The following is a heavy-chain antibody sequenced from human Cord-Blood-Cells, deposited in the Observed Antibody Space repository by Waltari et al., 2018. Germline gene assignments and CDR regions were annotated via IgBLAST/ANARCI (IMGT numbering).Heavy chain of an antibody. CDR1: GGSFSGYY. V-gene: IGHV4-34*01. CDR2: INHSGST. J-gene: IGHJ4*02. Sequence: VQLQQWGAGLLKPSETLSLTCAVYGGSFSGYYWTWIRQPPGKGLEWFGEINHSGSTNYNPSLKSRVTISVDTSKNQFSLKLSSVTAADTAVYYCARGTGLGYYFDYWGQGTLVTVSS. D-gene: IGHD6-19*01. CDR3: ARGTGLGYYFDY.